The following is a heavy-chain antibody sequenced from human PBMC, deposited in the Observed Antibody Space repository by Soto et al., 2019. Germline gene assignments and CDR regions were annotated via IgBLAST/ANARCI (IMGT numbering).Heavy chain of an antibody. CDR1: GFTFDDYA. J-gene: IGHJ3*02. D-gene: IGHD6-13*01. CDR2: ISWNSGSI. V-gene: IGHV3-9*01. CDR3: AKDRRPPAAARRADAFDI. Sequence: GGSLRLSCAASGFTFDDYAMHWVRQAPGKGLEWVSGISWNSGSIGYADSVKGRFTISRDNAKNSLYLQMNSLRAEDTALYYCAKDRRPPAAARRADAFDIWGQGTMVTVSS.